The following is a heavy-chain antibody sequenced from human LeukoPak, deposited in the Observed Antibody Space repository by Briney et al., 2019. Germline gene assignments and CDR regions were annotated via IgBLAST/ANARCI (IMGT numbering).Heavy chain of an antibody. CDR2: ISYDGSNK. CDR3: AKDLEVAAAGGTFDY. Sequence: GRSLRLSCAASGFTFSGYGMHWVRQAPGKGLEWVAVISYDGSNKYYADSVKGRFTISRDNSKNTLYLQMNSLRAEDTAVYYCAKDLEVAAAGGTFDYWGQGTLVTVSS. CDR1: GFTFSGYG. V-gene: IGHV3-30*18. J-gene: IGHJ4*02. D-gene: IGHD6-13*01.